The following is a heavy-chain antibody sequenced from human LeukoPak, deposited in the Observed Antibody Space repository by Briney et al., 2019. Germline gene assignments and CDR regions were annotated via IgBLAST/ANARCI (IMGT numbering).Heavy chain of an antibody. CDR2: IIPIFGIT. CDR3: GRDGIAAAGLFDY. CDR1: GGTFNIYS. J-gene: IGHJ4*02. Sequence: SVKVSCKASGGTFNIYSISWVRQAPGQGLEWMGRIIPIFGITNYAQKFQGRVTITADKSTSTAYMGLSSLRYEDTAVYYCGRDGIAAAGLFDYWGQGTLVTVSS. D-gene: IGHD6-13*01. V-gene: IGHV1-69*10.